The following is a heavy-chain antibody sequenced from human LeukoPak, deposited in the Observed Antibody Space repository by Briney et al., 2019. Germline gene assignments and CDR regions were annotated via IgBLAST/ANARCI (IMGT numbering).Heavy chain of an antibody. J-gene: IGHJ5*02. D-gene: IGHD3-10*01. CDR1: GGSISTTSYY. V-gene: IGHV4-39*01. CDR3: ARHERNMLRGDNRLGRFDP. Sequence: SETLSLTCTVSGGSISTTSYYWAWIRQPPGKGLEWIGSIFYTGSTYYNPSLKSRLTISVDTSKSQFSLKLSSVTTTDTSLYYCARHERNMLRGDNRLGRFDPWGQGTLVTVAS. CDR2: IFYTGST.